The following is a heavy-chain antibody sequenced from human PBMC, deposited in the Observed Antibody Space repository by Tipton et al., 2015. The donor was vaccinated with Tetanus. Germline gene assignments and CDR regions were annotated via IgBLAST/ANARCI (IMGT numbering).Heavy chain of an antibody. CDR2: IYYTALT. Sequence: TLSLTCSVSGASINAGGYLWTWVRQRPGEGLEWIGNIYYTALTSYTPSLSSRVTISVDSSKNHFSLNLTSVTAADTAVYFCARGLPREPFYLDYWGQGNLVIVSS. CDR1: GASINAGGYL. CDR3: ARGLPREPFYLDY. D-gene: IGHD1-26*01. J-gene: IGHJ4*02. V-gene: IGHV4-31*03.